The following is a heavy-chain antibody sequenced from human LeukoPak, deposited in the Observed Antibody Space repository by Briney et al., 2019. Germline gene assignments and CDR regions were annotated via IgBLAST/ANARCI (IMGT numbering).Heavy chain of an antibody. V-gene: IGHV4-34*01. Sequence: KTSETLSLTCAVYGGPFRGYFWNWIRQTPGKGLEWSGEINDRGTTNYNLSLKGRITISVDTSKKHFFLQLTSVTAADTAVYYCARGGYGSESFYNVISYYWGQGTQITVSS. J-gene: IGHJ4*02. CDR2: INDRGTT. D-gene: IGHD3-10*01. CDR1: GGPFRGYF. CDR3: ARGGYGSESFYNVISYY.